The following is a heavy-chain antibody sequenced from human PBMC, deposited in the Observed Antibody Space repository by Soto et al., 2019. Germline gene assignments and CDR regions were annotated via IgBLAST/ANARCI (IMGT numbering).Heavy chain of an antibody. D-gene: IGHD2-15*01. CDR3: ARYCNGGACYSGSLDY. CDR1: AFTFRSYD. Sequence: QVQMVESGGGVVQPGRSLRLSCAASAFTFRSYDMHWARQAPGKGLEWLTFISYDGSNEYYADSVKGRFAISRDNSKNTLYLQMNSLRPEDTAVYYCARYCNGGACYSGSLDYWGQGTLVTVSS. J-gene: IGHJ4*02. V-gene: IGHV3-30*09. CDR2: ISYDGSNE.